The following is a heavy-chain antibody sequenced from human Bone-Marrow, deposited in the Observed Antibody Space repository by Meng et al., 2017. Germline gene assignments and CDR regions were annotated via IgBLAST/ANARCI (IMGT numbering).Heavy chain of an antibody. V-gene: IGHV1-2*06. Sequence: ASVKVSCKASGYTFTGYYMHWVRQAPGQGLEWMGRINPNSGGTNYAQKFQGRVTMTRDTSISTAYMELSRLRSDDTAVYYCARELLWFGELFGGNDYWGQGTLVTVSS. CDR1: GYTFTGYY. CDR3: ARELLWFGELFGGNDY. CDR2: INPNSGGT. D-gene: IGHD3-10*01. J-gene: IGHJ4*02.